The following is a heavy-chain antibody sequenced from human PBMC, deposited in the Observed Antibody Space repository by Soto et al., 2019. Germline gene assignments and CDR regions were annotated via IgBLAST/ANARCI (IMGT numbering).Heavy chain of an antibody. CDR2: IYYSGST. CDR3: ARGYCTNGVCLPQGGDAFDI. J-gene: IGHJ3*02. CDR1: GGSISSGDYY. D-gene: IGHD2-8*01. Sequence: SETLSLTCTVSGGSISSGDYYWSWIRQPPGKGLEWIGYIYYSGSTYYNPSLKSRVTISVDTSKNQFSLKLSSVTAADTAVYYCARGYCTNGVCLPQGGDAFDIWGQATMVTVSS. V-gene: IGHV4-30-4*01.